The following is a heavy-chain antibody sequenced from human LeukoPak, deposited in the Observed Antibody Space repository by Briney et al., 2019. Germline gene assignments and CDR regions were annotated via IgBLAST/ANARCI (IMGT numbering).Heavy chain of an antibody. CDR1: GFTFTNAW. V-gene: IGHV3-15*01. Sequence: PGGSLRLSWAASGFTFTNAWMSWVRQAPGKGLEWVGRIRSKTDGGTTDYAAPVKGRFTISRDDSKNTLYLQMNSLIIEDTAVYFCTTEYYGSLNYWGQGTLVTVSS. CDR2: IRSKTDGGTT. D-gene: IGHD1-26*01. J-gene: IGHJ4*02. CDR3: TTEYYGSLNY.